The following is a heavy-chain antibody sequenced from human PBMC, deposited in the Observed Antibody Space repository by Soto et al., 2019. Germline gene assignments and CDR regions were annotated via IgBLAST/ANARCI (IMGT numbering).Heavy chain of an antibody. D-gene: IGHD3-22*01. CDR3: ARDRYYYYDTSGYYSY. CDR2: MNTDNGNT. CDR1: GYSLTRHF. Sequence: QVQLVQSGAEVKKPGASMKGSCRTSGYSLTRHFIHWVRQAPVQRLEWMGCMNTDNGNTRYSENLECRVTITRATSASTVYMEMSSLRSEDTAVYYCARDRYYYYDTSGYYSYCGQGTLVTVSS. V-gene: IGHV1-3*04. J-gene: IGHJ4*02.